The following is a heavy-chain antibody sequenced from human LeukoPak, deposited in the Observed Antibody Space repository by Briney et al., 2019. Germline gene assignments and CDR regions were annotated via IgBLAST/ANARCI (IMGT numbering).Heavy chain of an antibody. V-gene: IGHV1-2*02. Sequence: ASVKVSFKASGYTFTGYYMHWLRQAPGQGLEWMGWINPNSGGTNYAQKFQGRVTMTRDTSVSTAYMELSRLRSDDTAVYYCARDSDCSSTSCPNRFDPWGQGTLVTVSS. CDR3: ARDSDCSSTSCPNRFDP. J-gene: IGHJ5*02. D-gene: IGHD2-2*01. CDR1: GYTFTGYY. CDR2: INPNSGGT.